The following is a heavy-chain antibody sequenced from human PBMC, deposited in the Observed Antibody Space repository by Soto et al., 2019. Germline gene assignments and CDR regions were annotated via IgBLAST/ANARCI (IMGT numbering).Heavy chain of an antibody. V-gene: IGHV3-30*03. CDR1: GFTFSSYG. Sequence: PGGSLRLSCAASGFTFSSYGMHWVRQAPGKGLEWVAVISYDGSNKYYADSVKGRFTISRDNSKNTLYLQMNSLRAGDTAVYYCARYEGAVAGHGYFDYWGQGPLLTVSS. D-gene: IGHD6-19*01. CDR2: ISYDGSNK. J-gene: IGHJ4*02. CDR3: ARYEGAVAGHGYFDY.